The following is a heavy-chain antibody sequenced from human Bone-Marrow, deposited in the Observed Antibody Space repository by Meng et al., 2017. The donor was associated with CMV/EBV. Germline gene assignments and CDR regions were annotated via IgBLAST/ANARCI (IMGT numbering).Heavy chain of an antibody. D-gene: IGHD3-22*01. CDR3: ARSRSSGYLNY. CDR1: GFTFSRYS. J-gene: IGHJ4*02. Sequence: GESLKISCAASGFTFSRYSVNWVRQAPGKGLEWVANIKQDGSEKYYVDSVKGRFTISRDNAKNSLYLQMNSLRAEDTAVYYCARSRSSGYLNYWGQGTLVTVSS. V-gene: IGHV3-7*03. CDR2: IKQDGSEK.